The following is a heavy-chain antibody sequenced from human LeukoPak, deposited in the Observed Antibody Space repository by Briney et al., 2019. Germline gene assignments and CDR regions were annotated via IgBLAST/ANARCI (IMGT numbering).Heavy chain of an antibody. J-gene: IGHJ4*02. V-gene: IGHV3-48*01. D-gene: IGHD4-17*01. CDR3: ARDTVFDF. CDR1: GFTFSDYS. CDR2: ISSSSSTI. Sequence: GGSLRLSCAASGFTFSDYSINRVRQAPGKELEWVSYISSSSSTIYYADSVKGRFTISRDNAKNSLYLQMNSLRAEDTAVYYCARDTVFDFWGQGTLVTVSS.